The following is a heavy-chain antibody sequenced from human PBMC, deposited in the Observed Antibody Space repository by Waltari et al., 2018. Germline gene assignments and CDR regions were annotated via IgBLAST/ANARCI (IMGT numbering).Heavy chain of an antibody. J-gene: IGHJ4*02. Sequence: EVQVVESGGDLVQPGGSLRLYCAASGFTFSSYRMTWVRQAPGKGLEWVDNINADGSEKEYVDSVKGRFTISRDNAKNSLYLQMNSLRVEDTAVYYCARLHSANYWGQGTLVTVSS. CDR2: INADGSEK. D-gene: IGHD2-15*01. CDR1: GFTFSSYR. V-gene: IGHV3-7*01. CDR3: ARLHSANY.